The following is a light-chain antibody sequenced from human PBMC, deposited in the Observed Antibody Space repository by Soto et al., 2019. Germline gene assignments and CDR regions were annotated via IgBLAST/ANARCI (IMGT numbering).Light chain of an antibody. Sequence: QSVLTQPRSVSGSPGQSVTISCTGTSSDVGGYNYVSWYQQHPGKAPKLMIYDVSKRPSGVPDRFSGSKSGNTASLTISGLQAEDGADYYCCSYAGSYTYVFGTGTKVT. CDR2: DVS. CDR1: SSDVGGYNY. CDR3: CSYAGSYTYV. V-gene: IGLV2-11*01. J-gene: IGLJ1*01.